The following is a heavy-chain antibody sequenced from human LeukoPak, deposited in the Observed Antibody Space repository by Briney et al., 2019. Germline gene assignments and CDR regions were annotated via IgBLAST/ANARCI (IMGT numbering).Heavy chain of an antibody. J-gene: IGHJ4*02. CDR2: INPNSGGT. V-gene: IGHV1-2*02. CDR1: GYTLTGYY. D-gene: IGHD3-22*01. Sequence: ASVKVSCKASGYTLTGYYMHWVRQAPGQGLEWMGWINPNSGGTNYAQKFQGRVTMTRDTSISTAYMELSRLRSEDTAVYYCATDHDYYDSSGSFDYWGQGTLVTVSS. CDR3: ATDHDYYDSSGSFDY.